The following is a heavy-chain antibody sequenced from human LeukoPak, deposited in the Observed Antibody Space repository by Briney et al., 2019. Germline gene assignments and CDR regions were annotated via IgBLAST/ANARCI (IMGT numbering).Heavy chain of an antibody. V-gene: IGHV3-74*01. CDR1: GFTFSSFW. D-gene: IGHD1-26*01. CDR3: TGGSGIYQFDY. CDR2: INSDGSST. J-gene: IGHJ4*02. Sequence: QPGGSLRLSCAASGFTFSSFWMYWVRQGPGRGLVWVSRINSDGSSTTYADSVKGRFTISRDNAQNTLYLQMNSLRAEDTAVYYCTGGSGIYQFDYWGQGTLVTVSS.